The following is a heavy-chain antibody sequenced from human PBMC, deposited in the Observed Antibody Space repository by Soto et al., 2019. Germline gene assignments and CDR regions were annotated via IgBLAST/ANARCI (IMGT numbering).Heavy chain of an antibody. J-gene: IGHJ5*02. CDR2: IYYSGNT. Sequence: SETLSLTCVVSGGSISSSNYYWGWIRQPPGKGLELIGNIYYSGNTYYNPSLKSRVTISVDTSKSQFSLKLSSVTAADTAVYYCARGGGHYYDGPSWFDPWGQGTLVTVSS. CDR1: GGSISSSNYY. V-gene: IGHV4-39*07. D-gene: IGHD3-22*01. CDR3: ARGGGHYYDGPSWFDP.